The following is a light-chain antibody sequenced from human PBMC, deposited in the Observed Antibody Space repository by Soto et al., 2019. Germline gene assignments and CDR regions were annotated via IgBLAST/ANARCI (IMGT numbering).Light chain of an antibody. J-gene: IGKJ1*01. CDR2: KAS. Sequence: DIQMTHSPSTLSASVGDRVTITCRASQSISSWLAWYQQKPGKVPKLLIYKASNLESGVPSRFSGGGSGTEFTLTISGLQPDDSATYYCQQFNSYSPWTFGQGTKVEIK. CDR1: QSISSW. CDR3: QQFNSYSPWT. V-gene: IGKV1-5*03.